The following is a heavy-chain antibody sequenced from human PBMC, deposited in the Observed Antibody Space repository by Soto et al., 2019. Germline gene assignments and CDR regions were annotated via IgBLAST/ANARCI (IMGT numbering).Heavy chain of an antibody. D-gene: IGHD3-10*01. CDR2: ISGYNGNT. J-gene: IGHJ6*02. V-gene: IGHV1-18*04. Sequence: QVQLVQSGAEVKKPGASVKVSCKASGYTFTSYGVSWVRQAPGQGLEWMGWISGYNGNTNYAQKLQGRVTMTTNTSTSTAYMELRSLRSDDTAVYYWARAGKYYYGSGRPYCDGMDVWGQGITVPASS. CDR3: ARAGKYYYGSGRPYCDGMDV. CDR1: GYTFTSYG.